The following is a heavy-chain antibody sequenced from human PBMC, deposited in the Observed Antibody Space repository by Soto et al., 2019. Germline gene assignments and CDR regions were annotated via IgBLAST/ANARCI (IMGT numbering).Heavy chain of an antibody. Sequence: QVQLQESGPGLVKPSEALSLTCTVSGVSISNYYWSWIRQPAGKGLEWLGYILYTGNTNYNHSLESRVTISVDTPKNQVSLELTSVTTADTAVYFCARAAYGSGNYYAPHYCYAMDVWGQGTTVTVSS. D-gene: IGHD3-10*01. CDR3: ARAAYGSGNYYAPHYCYAMDV. CDR2: ILYTGNT. CDR1: GVSISNYY. J-gene: IGHJ6*02. V-gene: IGHV4-59*01.